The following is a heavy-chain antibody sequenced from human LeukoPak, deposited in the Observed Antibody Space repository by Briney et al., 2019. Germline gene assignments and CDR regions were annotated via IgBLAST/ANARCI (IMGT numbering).Heavy chain of an antibody. CDR1: GFTFSNAW. D-gene: IGHD4-17*01. V-gene: IGHV3-7*01. J-gene: IGHJ4*02. CDR2: IKQDGSEK. CDR3: ARDGGDYGDYSFDY. Sequence: PGGSLRLSCAASGFTFSNAWMSWVRQAPGKGLEWVANIKQDGSEKYYVDSVKGRFTISRDNAKSSLYLQMNSLRAEDTAVYYCARDGGDYGDYSFDYWGQGTLVTVSS.